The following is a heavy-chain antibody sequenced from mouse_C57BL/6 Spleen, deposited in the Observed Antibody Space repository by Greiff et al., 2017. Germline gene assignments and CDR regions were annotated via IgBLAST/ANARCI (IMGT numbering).Heavy chain of an antibody. Sequence: QVQLQQSGPELVKPGASVKLSCKASGYTFTSYDINWVKQRPGQGLEWIGWIYPRDGSTKYNEKFKGKATLTVDTSSSTASMELRSLTSADSAISFCARSPYYDGSTYGYFDVWGTGTTVTVSS. CDR2: IYPRDGST. CDR3: ARSPYYDGSTYGYFDV. V-gene: IGHV1-85*01. J-gene: IGHJ1*03. D-gene: IGHD1-1*01. CDR1: GYTFTSYD.